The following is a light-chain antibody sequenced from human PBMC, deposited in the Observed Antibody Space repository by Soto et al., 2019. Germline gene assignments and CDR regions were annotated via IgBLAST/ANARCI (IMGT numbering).Light chain of an antibody. V-gene: IGLV2-14*03. Sequence: QSVLTQPASVSGSPGQSIAISCTGTSSDVGAFNYVSWYQQHPGKAPKFMIFDVSSRPSGVSDRFSGSKSGNTASLTISGLQTEDEADYYCASYTTSRTYVFGTGTKVT. J-gene: IGLJ1*01. CDR2: DVS. CDR1: SSDVGAFNY. CDR3: ASYTTSRTYV.